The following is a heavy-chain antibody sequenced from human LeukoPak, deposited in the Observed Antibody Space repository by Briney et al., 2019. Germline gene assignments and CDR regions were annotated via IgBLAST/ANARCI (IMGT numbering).Heavy chain of an antibody. CDR2: INHSGST. V-gene: IGHV4-34*01. D-gene: IGHD2-15*01. CDR1: GGSFSGYY. CDR3: ARGWLKYCSGGSCSPFDY. J-gene: IGHJ4*02. Sequence: PSETLSLTCAVCGGSFSGYYWSWIRQPPGKGLEWIGEINHSGSTNYNPSLKSRVTISVDTSKNQFSLKLSSVTAADTAVYYCARGWLKYCSGGSCSPFDYWGQGTLVTVSS.